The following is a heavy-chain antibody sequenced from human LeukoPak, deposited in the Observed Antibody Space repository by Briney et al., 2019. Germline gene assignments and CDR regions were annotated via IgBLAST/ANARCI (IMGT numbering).Heavy chain of an antibody. CDR3: ARDRAGGYYYVIDY. Sequence: ASVKVSCKASGYTFTSYGISWVRQAPGQGLEWMGWISAYNGNTNYAQKLQGRVTMTIDTSTSTAYMELRSLRSDDTAVYYCARDRAGGYYYVIDYWGQGTLVTVSS. CDR1: GYTFTSYG. D-gene: IGHD3-22*01. V-gene: IGHV1-18*01. J-gene: IGHJ4*02. CDR2: ISAYNGNT.